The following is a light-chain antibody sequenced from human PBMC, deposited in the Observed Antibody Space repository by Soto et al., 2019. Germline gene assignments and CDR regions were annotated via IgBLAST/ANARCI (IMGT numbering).Light chain of an antibody. CDR2: DVS. V-gene: IGLV2-14*01. CDR1: SSDVGGYNY. Sequence: QSVLTQPASVSGSPGQSITISCTGTSSDVGGYNYVSWYQQHPGKAPKLMIYDVSNRPSGVSNRFSGSKSGNTASLTISGLQAEDEADYYCSSYTSSSTLGVFGGGTNVTVL. CDR3: SSYTSSSTLGV. J-gene: IGLJ2*01.